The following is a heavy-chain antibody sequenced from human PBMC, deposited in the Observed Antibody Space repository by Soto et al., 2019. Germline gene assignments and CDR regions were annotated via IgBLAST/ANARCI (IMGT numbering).Heavy chain of an antibody. Sequence: PSETLSLTCTVSGGSISSSSYYWGWIRQPPGKGLEWIGSIYYSGSTYYNPSLKSRVTISVDTSKNQFSLKLSSVTAADTAVYYCETLWVGGSDFYYGMDVWGQGTTVTVSS. J-gene: IGHJ6*02. CDR1: GGSISSSSYY. D-gene: IGHD5-12*01. CDR2: IYYSGST. V-gene: IGHV4-39*01. CDR3: ETLWVGGSDFYYGMDV.